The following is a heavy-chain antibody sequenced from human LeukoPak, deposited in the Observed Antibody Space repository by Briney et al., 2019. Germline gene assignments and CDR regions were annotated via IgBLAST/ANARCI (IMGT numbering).Heavy chain of an antibody. CDR2: IYYSGST. CDR1: GGSISSSSYY. CDR3: ARGRVLGYSYGYYFDY. J-gene: IGHJ4*02. Sequence: SETLSLTCTVSGGSISSSSYYWGWIRQPPGKGLEWIGSIYYSGSTNYNPSLKSRVTISVDTSKNQFSLKLSSVTAADTAVYYCARGRVLGYSYGYYFDYWGQGTLVTVSS. V-gene: IGHV4-39*07. D-gene: IGHD5-18*01.